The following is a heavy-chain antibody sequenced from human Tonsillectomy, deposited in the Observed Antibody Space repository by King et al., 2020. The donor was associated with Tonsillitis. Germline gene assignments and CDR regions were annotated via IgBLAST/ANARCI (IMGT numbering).Heavy chain of an antibody. CDR1: GFTFSSSW. D-gene: IGHD2-21*02. J-gene: IGHJ4*02. CDR3: ARGVVAAIYDY. V-gene: IGHV3-7*03. Sequence: VQLVESGGGLVQPGGSLRLSCAASGFTFSSSWMNWVRQAPGKGLEXVANXXXXGSEXYYVXSVKXXFTISRDNANNSLYLQMDSLRAADTAVYYCARGVVAAIYDYWGLGALVTVSS. CDR2: XXXXGSEX.